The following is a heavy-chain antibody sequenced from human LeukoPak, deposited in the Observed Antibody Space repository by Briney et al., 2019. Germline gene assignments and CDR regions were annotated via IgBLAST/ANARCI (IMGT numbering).Heavy chain of an antibody. D-gene: IGHD5-24*01. V-gene: IGHV3-7*05. J-gene: IGHJ4*02. CDR2: IKQDGSVR. Sequence: PGGSLRLSCAASGFTFSSYWMSWVRQAPGRGLEWVAKIKQDGSVRYYVDSVKGRFTISRDNAKNSLYLQMNSLRAGDTAVYYCARGYGFGDYWGQGTLVTVSS. CDR3: ARGYGFGDY. CDR1: GFTFSSYW.